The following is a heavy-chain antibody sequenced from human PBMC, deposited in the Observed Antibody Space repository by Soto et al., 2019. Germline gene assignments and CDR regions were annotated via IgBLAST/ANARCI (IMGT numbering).Heavy chain of an antibody. CDR3: AKNRGIMITFGGIIVRTTPFDY. Sequence: PGGSLRLSCAASAFTFSSYAMSWVRQAPGKGLEWVSAISGSGGSTYYADSVEGRFTISRDNSKNTLYLQMNSLRAEDTAVYYCAKNRGIMITFGGIIVRTTPFDYWGQGTLVTVSS. J-gene: IGHJ4*02. CDR2: ISGSGGST. V-gene: IGHV3-23*01. CDR1: AFTFSSYA. D-gene: IGHD3-16*02.